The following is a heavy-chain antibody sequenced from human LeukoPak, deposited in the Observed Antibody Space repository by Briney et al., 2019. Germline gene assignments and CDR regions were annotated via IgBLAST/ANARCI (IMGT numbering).Heavy chain of an antibody. V-gene: IGHV3-7*01. CDR2: IKQDGSEK. J-gene: IGHJ4*02. D-gene: IGHD3-3*01. Sequence: GGSLRLSCAAAGFIFSSNWMTWVRQAPGKGLEWVANIKQDGSEKYYVDSVKGRFTISRDNAKNSLYLQMNSLRDEDTAVYYCATALSYDFWSGYPDYWGQGTLVTVSS. CDR3: ATALSYDFWSGYPDY. CDR1: GFIFSSNW.